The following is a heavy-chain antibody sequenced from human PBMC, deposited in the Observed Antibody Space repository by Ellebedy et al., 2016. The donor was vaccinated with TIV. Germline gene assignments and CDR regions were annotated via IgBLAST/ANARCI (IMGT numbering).Heavy chain of an antibody. CDR1: GFTFSSYW. CDR2: IKADETRT. D-gene: IGHD7-27*01. Sequence: GESLKISXAASGFTFSSYWMHWVRQAPGKGLEWISRIKADETRTDYADSVRGRCTISRDNANNMLYLQLHSVRVEDTAVYYCAGDLGISSGLWGRGTLVTVSS. CDR3: AGDLGISSGL. V-gene: IGHV3-74*01. J-gene: IGHJ2*01.